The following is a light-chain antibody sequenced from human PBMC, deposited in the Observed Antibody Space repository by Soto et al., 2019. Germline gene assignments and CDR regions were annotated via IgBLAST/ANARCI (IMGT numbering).Light chain of an antibody. Sequence: EIVMTQSPATLSVSPGERATLSCRASQSVSSNLAWYQQKPGQAPRLLIYGASTRATGIPARFSGSRSGTAFNLTISSLQSEDFAVYYCQQYNNWPRTFGQGTKVEIK. CDR1: QSVSSN. J-gene: IGKJ1*01. CDR3: QQYNNWPRT. V-gene: IGKV3-15*01. CDR2: GAS.